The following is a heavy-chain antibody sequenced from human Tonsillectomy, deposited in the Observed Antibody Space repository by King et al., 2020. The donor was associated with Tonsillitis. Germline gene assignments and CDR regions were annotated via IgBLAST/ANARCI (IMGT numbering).Heavy chain of an antibody. Sequence: QLVQSGGGLVQPGGSLRLSCAASGFTFRNSGMAWVRQAPGKGLEWVATIYTSETSAYYADSVKGRVTISSDNSKNTLYLQMTRLRAEDTALYFCVKGSLEIGGSFDYWGQGALVTVSS. V-gene: IGHV3-23*05. J-gene: IGHJ4*02. CDR3: VKGSLEIGGSFDY. CDR2: IYTSETSA. D-gene: IGHD3-10*01. CDR1: GFTFRNSG.